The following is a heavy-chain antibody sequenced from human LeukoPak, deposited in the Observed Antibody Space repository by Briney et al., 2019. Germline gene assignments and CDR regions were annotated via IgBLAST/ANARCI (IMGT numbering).Heavy chain of an antibody. Sequence: GSSVKVSCKASGGTFSSYAISWVRQAPGQGLEWVGGIIPIFGTANYAQKFQDRVTITADESTSTAYMELSSLRSEDTAVYYCARESGSYYYFDYWGQGTLVTVSS. CDR1: GGTFSSYA. V-gene: IGHV1-69*01. D-gene: IGHD1-26*01. CDR2: IIPIFGTA. J-gene: IGHJ4*02. CDR3: ARESGSYYYFDY.